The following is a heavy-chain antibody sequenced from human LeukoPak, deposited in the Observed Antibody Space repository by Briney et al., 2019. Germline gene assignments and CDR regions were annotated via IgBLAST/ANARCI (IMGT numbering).Heavy chain of an antibody. J-gene: IGHJ4*02. D-gene: IGHD3-3*01. CDR1: GGFISSYY. CDR2: VYTSGSP. V-gene: IGHV4-4*07. CDR3: ARVETGKSGYLVY. Sequence: SETLSLTCTVSGGFISSYYWTWIRQPAGKGLEWIGRVYTSGSPNYNPSLKSRVTTTVDTSKNQFSLKLRSVTPADTAVYYRARVETGKSGYLVYWGQGTLVTVSS.